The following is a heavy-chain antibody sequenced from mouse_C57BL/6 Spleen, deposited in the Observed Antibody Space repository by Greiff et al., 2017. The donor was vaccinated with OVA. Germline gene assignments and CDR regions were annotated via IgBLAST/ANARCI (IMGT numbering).Heavy chain of an antibody. J-gene: IGHJ4*01. CDR2: ISSGGSYT. D-gene: IGHD4-1*01. CDR3: ARRLNWDDAMDY. V-gene: IGHV5-6*02. Sequence: EVKLVESGGDLVKPGGSLKLSCAASGFTFSSYGMSWVRQTPDKRLEWVATISSGGSYTSYPDSVKGRFTISRDNAKNTLYLQMSSLKSEDTAMYYCARRLNWDDAMDYWGQGTSVTVSS. CDR1: GFTFSSYG.